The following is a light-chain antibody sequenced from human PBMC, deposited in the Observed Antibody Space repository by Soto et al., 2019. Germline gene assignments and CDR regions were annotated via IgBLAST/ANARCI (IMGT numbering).Light chain of an antibody. CDR2: DVS. CDR1: SSDVGGYNY. J-gene: IGLJ1*01. CDR3: SSYTTSNTRQIV. Sequence: QSALTQPASVSGSPGQSITISCTRTSSDVGGYNYVSWYQHHPGKAPKPLIYDVSNRPSGISNRFSGSKSDNTASLTISGLQPEDEADYYCSSYTTSNTRQIVFGTGTKVTVL. V-gene: IGLV2-14*03.